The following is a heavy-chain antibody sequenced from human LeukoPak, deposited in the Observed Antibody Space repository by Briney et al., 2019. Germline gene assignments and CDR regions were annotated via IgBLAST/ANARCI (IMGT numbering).Heavy chain of an antibody. CDR2: ISSSGSI. CDR1: GFTFSDNY. J-gene: IGHJ3*02. D-gene: IGHD3-3*01. V-gene: IGHV3-11*04. CDR3: ARDRGAYDFWSGYSSDAFDI. Sequence: SGGSLRLSCAASGFTFSDNYMSWIRQAPGKGLEWVSYISSSGSIYYADSVKGRFTISRDNAKNSLHLQMNSLRAEDTAVYYCARDRGAYDFWSGYSSDAFDIWGQGTMVTVSS.